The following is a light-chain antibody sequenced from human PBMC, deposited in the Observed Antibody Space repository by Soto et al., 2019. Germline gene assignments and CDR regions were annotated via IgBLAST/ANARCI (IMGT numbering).Light chain of an antibody. CDR2: SST. Sequence: QSVLTQPHSASGTPGQRVTISCSGSSFNIGTNSVHWFQQLPGTAPKVLIYSSTQRPSGVPERFSGSKSGTSASLAISELQSEDEADYCCAAWDDSLNGHVFGPGTKVTVL. CDR3: AAWDDSLNGHV. V-gene: IGLV1-44*01. CDR1: SFNIGTNS. J-gene: IGLJ1*01.